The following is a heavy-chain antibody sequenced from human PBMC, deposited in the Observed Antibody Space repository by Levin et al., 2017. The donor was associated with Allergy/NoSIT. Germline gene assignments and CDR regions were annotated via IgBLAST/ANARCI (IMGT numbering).Heavy chain of an antibody. V-gene: IGHV3-21*01. Sequence: GGSLRLSCAASGFTFSSYSMNWVHQAPGKGLEWVSSISSSSSYIYYADSVKGRFTISRDNAKNSLYLQMNSLRAEDTAVYYCARDCSGGSCYSYFDYWGQGTLVTVSS. CDR2: ISSSSSYI. J-gene: IGHJ4*02. D-gene: IGHD2-15*01. CDR1: GFTFSSYS. CDR3: ARDCSGGSCYSYFDY.